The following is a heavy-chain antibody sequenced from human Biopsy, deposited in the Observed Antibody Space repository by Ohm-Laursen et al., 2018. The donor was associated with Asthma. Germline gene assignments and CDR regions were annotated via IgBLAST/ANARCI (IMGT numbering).Heavy chain of an antibody. CDR3: ARCQVGYSSGWSLLLKKIYYSGMDV. J-gene: IGHJ6*02. CDR1: GGTFSNFA. D-gene: IGHD6-19*01. V-gene: IGHV1-69*01. CDR2: IMTVFGTT. Sequence: SSAKVSCKAPGGTFSNFAISWVRQAPGQGLEWLGGIMTVFGTTNYAQKFQGRVTITADESTSAAYMEVTSLRSEDTAIYYCARCQVGYSSGWSLLLKKIYYSGMDVWGQGTAVTVSS.